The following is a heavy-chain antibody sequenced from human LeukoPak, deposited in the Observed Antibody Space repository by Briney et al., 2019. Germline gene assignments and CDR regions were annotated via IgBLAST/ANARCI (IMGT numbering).Heavy chain of an antibody. J-gene: IGHJ5*02. V-gene: IGHV4-34*01. CDR2: INHSGST. D-gene: IGHD6-13*01. CDR1: GGSFIGYY. CDR3: ARLIRYSSSWYEGVDP. Sequence: SETLSLTCAVYGGSFIGYYWSWIRQPPGKGLEWIGEINHSGSTNYNPSLKSRVTISVDTSKNQFSLKLSSVTAADTAVYYCARLIRYSSSWYEGVDPWGQGTLVTVSS.